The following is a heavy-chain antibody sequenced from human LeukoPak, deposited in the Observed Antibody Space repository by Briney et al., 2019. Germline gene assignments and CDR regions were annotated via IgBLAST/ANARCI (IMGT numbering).Heavy chain of an antibody. D-gene: IGHD5-12*01. CDR3: ARWDSGYDSLDY. J-gene: IGHJ4*02. CDR2: IYSGGST. Sequence: PGGSLRLSCAASGFTVSNNYMSWVRQAPGKGLEWVSVIYSGGSTYYADSVKGRFTISRDNSKNTLYLQMNSLRAEDTAVYYCARWDSGYDSLDYWGQGTLVTVSS. V-gene: IGHV3-53*01. CDR1: GFTVSNNY.